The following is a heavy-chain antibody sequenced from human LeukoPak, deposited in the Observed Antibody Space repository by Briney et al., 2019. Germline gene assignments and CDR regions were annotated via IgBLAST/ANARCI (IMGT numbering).Heavy chain of an antibody. Sequence: GGSLRLSCAASGFTFSTYTMYWVRHPPGKRLEWVSIIGSSGGGIHYADPVKGRFTISRDNSKNALYLQMNSLGVEDTAVYYCAIDPNWGTHSWGQGVLVTVSS. CDR1: GFTFSTYT. D-gene: IGHD7-27*01. J-gene: IGHJ4*02. V-gene: IGHV3-23*01. CDR3: AIDPNWGTHS. CDR2: IGSSGGGI.